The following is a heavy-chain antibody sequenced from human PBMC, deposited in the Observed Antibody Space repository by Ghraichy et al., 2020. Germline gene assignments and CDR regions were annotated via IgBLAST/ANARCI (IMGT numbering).Heavy chain of an antibody. CDR3: ARAADSSSEDY. D-gene: IGHD6-6*01. CDR2: ITSSGSYI. Sequence: GGSLRLSCVASGFTFSSYSMNWVRQAPGKGLEWVSSITSSGSYIYYADSVKGRFTISRDNAKNSLYLQMNSLRAEDTAVYYCARAADSSSEDYWGQGTLVTVSS. CDR1: GFTFSSYS. J-gene: IGHJ4*02. V-gene: IGHV3-21*01.